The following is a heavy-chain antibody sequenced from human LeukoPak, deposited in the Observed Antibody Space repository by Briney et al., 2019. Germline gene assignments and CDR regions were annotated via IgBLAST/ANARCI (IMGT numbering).Heavy chain of an antibody. J-gene: IGHJ4*02. CDR1: GYSFTTYW. CDR3: ARSSGSYSWSFDY. V-gene: IGHV5-51*01. Sequence: PGESLKISCKGSGYSFTTYWIGWVRQMPGKGLEWMGIIYPADPDTRYSPSFQGQVTMSADKSISTAFLQWSSLKASDTAMYYCARSSGSYSWSFDYWGQGTPVTVSS. D-gene: IGHD1-26*01. CDR2: IYPADPDT.